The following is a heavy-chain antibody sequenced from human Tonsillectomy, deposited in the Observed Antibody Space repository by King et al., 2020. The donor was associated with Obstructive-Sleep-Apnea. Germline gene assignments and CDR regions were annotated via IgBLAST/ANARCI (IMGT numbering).Heavy chain of an antibody. D-gene: IGHD3-22*01. Sequence: QLVQSGAEVKKPGASVKVSCKASGYTFTGYYMHWVRQAPGQGLEWMGWINPNSGGTNYAQKFQGRVTMTRDTSISTAYMELRRLRSDDTAVYYCARDLGYYYDSSGYYQVDAFDIWGQGTMVTVSS. CDR2: INPNSGGT. J-gene: IGHJ3*02. CDR3: ARDLGYYYDSSGYYQVDAFDI. V-gene: IGHV1-2*02. CDR1: GYTFTGYY.